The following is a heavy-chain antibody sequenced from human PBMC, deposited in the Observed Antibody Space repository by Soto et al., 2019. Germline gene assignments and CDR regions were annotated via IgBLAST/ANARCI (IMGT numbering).Heavy chain of an antibody. CDR3: ARETSITGIPYYFDY. CDR2: ISSSGSTI. CDR1: GFTFSSYE. Sequence: GGSLRLSCAASGFTFSSYEMNWVRQAPGKGLEWVSYISSSGSTIYYADSVKGRFTISRDNAKNSLYLQMNSLRAEDTAVYYCARETSITGIPYYFDYWGQGTLVTVSS. V-gene: IGHV3-48*03. D-gene: IGHD1-20*01. J-gene: IGHJ4*02.